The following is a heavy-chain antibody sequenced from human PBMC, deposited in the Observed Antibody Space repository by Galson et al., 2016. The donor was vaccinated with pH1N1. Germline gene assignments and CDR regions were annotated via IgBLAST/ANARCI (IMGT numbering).Heavy chain of an antibody. V-gene: IGHV3-23*01. CDR1: GFTFDKYG. CDR3: AKDLVLSVSNGGSPFDY. D-gene: IGHD3-10*01. J-gene: IGHJ4*02. CDR2: ISGTGDRT. Sequence: SLRLSCAASGFTFDKYGVSWVRQAPGKGLEWVSIISGTGDRTYYADSVKGRFTISRDNSKNTLYLQMNSLRAEDTAVYYCAKDLVLSVSNGGSPFDYWGQGSLVTVSS.